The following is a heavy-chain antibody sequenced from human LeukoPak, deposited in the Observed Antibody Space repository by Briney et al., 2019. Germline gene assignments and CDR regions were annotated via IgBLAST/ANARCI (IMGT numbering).Heavy chain of an antibody. CDR1: GFTFSSYE. D-gene: IGHD3-9*01. J-gene: IGHJ6*02. CDR3: ARGHTYYDILIGPGAGSDYYYGMDV. CDR2: ISSSGSTI. Sequence: PGGSLRLSCAASGFTFSSYEMNWVRQAPGKGLEWVSYISSSGSTIYYADSVKGRFTISRDNAKNSLYLQMNSLRAEDTAVYYCARGHTYYDILIGPGAGSDYYYGMDVWGQGTTVTVSS. V-gene: IGHV3-48*03.